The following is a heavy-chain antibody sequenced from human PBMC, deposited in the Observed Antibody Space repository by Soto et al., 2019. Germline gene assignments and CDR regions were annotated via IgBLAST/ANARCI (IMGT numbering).Heavy chain of an antibody. CDR3: ARLRGSYRCVAGCVTLFPFDY. D-gene: IGHD3-16*02. CDR2: IYYSGST. Sequence: SETLSLTCTVSGGSISSSSYYWGWIRQPPGKGLEWIGSIYYSGSTYYNPSLKSRVTISVDTSKNQFSLKLSSVTAADTAVYYCARLRGSYRCVAGCVTLFPFDYWGQGTLVTVSS. CDR1: GGSISSSSYY. V-gene: IGHV4-39*01. J-gene: IGHJ4*02.